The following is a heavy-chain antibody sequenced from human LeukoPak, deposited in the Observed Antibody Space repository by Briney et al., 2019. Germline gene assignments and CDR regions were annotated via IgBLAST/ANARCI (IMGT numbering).Heavy chain of an antibody. V-gene: IGHV1-2*06. J-gene: IGHJ4*02. CDR1: GYTFTGYY. CDR3: ARGSGGEPAAFDPPDY. CDR2: INPNSGGT. Sequence: ASVKVSCKASGYTFTGYYMHWVRQAPGQGLEWMGRINPNSGGTNYAQKFQGRVTMTRDTSISTAYMELSRLRSDDTAVYYCARGSGGEPAAFDPPDYWGQGTLVTVSS. D-gene: IGHD2-2*01.